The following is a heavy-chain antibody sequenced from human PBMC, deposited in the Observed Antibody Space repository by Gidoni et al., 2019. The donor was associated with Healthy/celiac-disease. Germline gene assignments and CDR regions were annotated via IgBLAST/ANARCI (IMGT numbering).Heavy chain of an antibody. Sequence: QVQLVESGGGVVQPGRSLRLSCAASGFTFSSYGMHWVRQAPGKGLEWVAVIWYDGSNKYYADSVKGRFTISRDNSKNTLYLQINSLRAEDTAVYYCGRVDVVVTALNDAFDIWGQGTMVTVSS. CDR2: IWYDGSNK. D-gene: IGHD2-21*02. CDR3: GRVDVVVTALNDAFDI. V-gene: IGHV3-33*01. CDR1: GFTFSSYG. J-gene: IGHJ3*02.